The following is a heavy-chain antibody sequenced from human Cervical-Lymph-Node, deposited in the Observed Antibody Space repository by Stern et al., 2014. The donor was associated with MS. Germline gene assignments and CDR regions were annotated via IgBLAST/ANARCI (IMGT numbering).Heavy chain of an antibody. J-gene: IGHJ5*02. V-gene: IGHV2-5*02. CDR1: GFSLTSGGVA. D-gene: IGHD7-27*01. Sequence: QVTLRESGPSLVKPTETLTLTCSFSGFSLTSGGVAVGWIRQPPGQALEWLALIYGDDTTYYRPSLRSRLTITKDASTDHVVLMMTNMDPVDTATYYCALTGDPWFDPWGQGTLVTVSS. CDR3: ALTGDPWFDP. CDR2: IYGDDTT.